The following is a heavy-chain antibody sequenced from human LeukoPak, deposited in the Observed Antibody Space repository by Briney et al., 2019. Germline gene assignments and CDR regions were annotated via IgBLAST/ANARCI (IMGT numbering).Heavy chain of an antibody. J-gene: IGHJ6*02. CDR2: IIPIFGTA. V-gene: IGHV1-69*13. Sequence: SVKVSCKASGGTFSSYAISWVRQAPGQGLEWVGGIIPIFGTANYAQKFQGRVTITADESTSTAYMELSSLRSEDTAVYYCAREEYYYDSSGYSPYYYYYGMDFWGQGTTVTVSS. CDR3: AREEYYYDSSGYSPYYYYYGMDF. D-gene: IGHD3-22*01. CDR1: GGTFSSYA.